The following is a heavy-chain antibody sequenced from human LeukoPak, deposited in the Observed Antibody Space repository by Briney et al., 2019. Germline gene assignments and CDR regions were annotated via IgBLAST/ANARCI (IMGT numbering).Heavy chain of an antibody. V-gene: IGHV3-74*01. Sequence: GESLKISCAASGFTFSGAWLHWVRQAPGKGLVWVSRINNDGTTTKYADSVKGRFTISRDNAKNTLYLQMNSLRAEDTAVYYCARVSGQGMNEYFHLWGQGTLVTVSS. D-gene: IGHD2-15*01. CDR1: GFTFSGAW. J-gene: IGHJ1*01. CDR2: INNDGTTT. CDR3: ARVSGQGMNEYFHL.